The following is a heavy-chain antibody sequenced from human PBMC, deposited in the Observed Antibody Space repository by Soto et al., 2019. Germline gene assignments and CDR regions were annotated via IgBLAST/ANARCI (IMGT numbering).Heavy chain of an antibody. CDR2: VYYLGST. J-gene: IGHJ4*02. Sequence: PSETLSLTCTVSGGSMSDYFWSWIRQSPGKGLEWIGYVYYLGSTDYNPSLKSRVTISVDTSKRQFSLKLSSVTVADTAVYYCARDGYDGSGSPYPAYWGPGAQVTVSS. D-gene: IGHD3-10*01. CDR3: ARDGYDGSGSPYPAY. CDR1: GGSMSDYF. V-gene: IGHV4-59*01.